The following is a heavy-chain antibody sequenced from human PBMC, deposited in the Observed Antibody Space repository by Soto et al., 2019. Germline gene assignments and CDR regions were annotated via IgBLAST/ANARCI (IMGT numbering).Heavy chain of an antibody. D-gene: IGHD3-9*01. V-gene: IGHV3-48*04. CDR2: IFATSSTI. J-gene: IGHJ4*02. CDR3: ARDKDWAFDY. Sequence: EVQLVESGGGLVQPGGSLRLSCVASGFTFSSYSMVWVRQAPGKGLEWLAYIFATSSTIHYEDSVKDRFTVSRDNTQNSLFRLMNSLRAEDTAIYYCARDKDWAFDYWGQGTQVIVSS. CDR1: GFTFSSYS.